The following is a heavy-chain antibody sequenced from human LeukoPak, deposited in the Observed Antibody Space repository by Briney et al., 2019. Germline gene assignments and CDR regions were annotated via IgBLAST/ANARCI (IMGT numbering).Heavy chain of an antibody. CDR1: GGSFSDYS. CDR3: VRSGYDYDWFDP. CDR2: IIAILDTA. V-gene: IGHV1-69*08. D-gene: IGHD5-12*01. Sequence: SVKVSCKASGGSFSDYSISWVRQAPGQGLEWMGRIIAILDTAHYTQKFQGRFTITADKSTTTVYMELSSLRSDDTAVYYCVRSGYDYDWFDPWGQGTLVTVSS. J-gene: IGHJ5*02.